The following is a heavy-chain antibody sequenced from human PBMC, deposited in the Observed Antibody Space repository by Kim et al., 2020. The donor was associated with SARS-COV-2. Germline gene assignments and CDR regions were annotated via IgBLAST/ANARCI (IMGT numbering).Heavy chain of an antibody. J-gene: IGHJ4*02. V-gene: IGHV3-21*01. CDR2: ISSSSSYI. Sequence: GGSLRLSCAASGFTFSSYSMNWVRQAPGKGLEWVSYISSSSSYIYYADSVKGRFTISRDNAKNSLYLQMNSLRAEDTAVYYCARVGDYYGSGSYYPLWGQGTLVTVSS. CDR1: GFTFSSYS. D-gene: IGHD3-10*01. CDR3: ARVGDYYGSGSYYPL.